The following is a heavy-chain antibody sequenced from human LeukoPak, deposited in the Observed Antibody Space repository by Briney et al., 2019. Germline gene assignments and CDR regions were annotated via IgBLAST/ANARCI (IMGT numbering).Heavy chain of an antibody. V-gene: IGHV3-21*01. Sequence: GGSLRLSCAASGFSFNSYRMGWVRQAPGKGLEWVSSISSSSDYIYYADSVKGRFTISRDNAKNSLYLQMNSLRADDTAVYYCARRSGSYFSFDYWGQGTLVTVSS. D-gene: IGHD1-26*01. J-gene: IGHJ4*02. CDR3: ARRSGSYFSFDY. CDR1: GFSFNSYR. CDR2: ISSSSDYI.